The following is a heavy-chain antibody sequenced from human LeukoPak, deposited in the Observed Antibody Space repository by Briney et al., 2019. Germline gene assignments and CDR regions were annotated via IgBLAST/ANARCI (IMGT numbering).Heavy chain of an antibody. V-gene: IGHV3-23*01. CDR3: AKWGGGGPNDY. Sequence: GGSLRLSCAASVFTLSSYAMSWVRQAPGKGLEWVSAISGSGGSTYYADSVKGRFTISRDNSKNTLYLQMNSLRAEDTAVYYCAKWGGGGPNDYWGQGTLVTVSS. J-gene: IGHJ4*02. D-gene: IGHD2-15*01. CDR1: VFTLSSYA. CDR2: ISGSGGST.